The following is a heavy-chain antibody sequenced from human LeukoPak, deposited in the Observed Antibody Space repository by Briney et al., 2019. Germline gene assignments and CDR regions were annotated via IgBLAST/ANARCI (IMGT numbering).Heavy chain of an antibody. D-gene: IGHD3-10*01. CDR3: AKDALLWFGELLSRIGWFDP. V-gene: IGHV3-30*18. Sequence: GGSLRLSCAASGFTFSSYGMHWVRQAPGKGLEWVAVISYDGSNKYYADSVKGRFTISRDNSKNTLYLQMNSLRAEDTAVYYCAKDALLWFGELLSRIGWFDPWGQGTLVTVSS. CDR1: GFTFSSYG. J-gene: IGHJ5*02. CDR2: ISYDGSNK.